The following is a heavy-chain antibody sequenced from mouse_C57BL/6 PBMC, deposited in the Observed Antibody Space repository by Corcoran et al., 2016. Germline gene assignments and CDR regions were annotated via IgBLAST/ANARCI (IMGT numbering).Heavy chain of an antibody. CDR1: GYTFTDYY. CDR3: ARSRHYYGSRDYYAMDY. J-gene: IGHJ4*01. Sequence: QVQLKQSGAELVMPGASVKLSCKASGYTFTDYYINWVKQRPGQGLEWIARIYPGSGNTYYNEKFTGKATLTAEKSSSTAYMQLSSLTSEDSAVYFCARSRHYYGSRDYYAMDYWGQGTSVTVSS. CDR2: IYPGSGNT. D-gene: IGHD1-1*01. V-gene: IGHV1-76*01.